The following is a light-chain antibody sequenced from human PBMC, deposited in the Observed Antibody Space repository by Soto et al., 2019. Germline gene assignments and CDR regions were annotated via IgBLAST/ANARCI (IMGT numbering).Light chain of an antibody. CDR3: QQLNSYPIT. J-gene: IGKJ5*01. Sequence: DIQMTQSPSTLSGSVGDRVTITCRASLTISSWLAWYQQKSGKAPKLLIYKASTLKSGVPSRFSGSGSGTEFTLTISSLQPEDFATYYCQQLNSYPITFGQGTRLEIK. CDR2: KAS. V-gene: IGKV1-5*03. CDR1: LTISSW.